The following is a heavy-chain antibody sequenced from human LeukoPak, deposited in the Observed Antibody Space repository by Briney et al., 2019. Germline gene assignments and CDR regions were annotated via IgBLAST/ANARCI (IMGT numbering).Heavy chain of an antibody. CDR2: ISSDSNFI. J-gene: IGHJ1*01. D-gene: IGHD6-13*01. CDR3: TTPAAGPRAEYSQH. Sequence: GGSLRLSCAASGFSFSSYSMNWVRQAPGKGLEWVSSISSDSNFIYQADSVQGRFTTSRDNAKSSLYLQMNSLRAEDTAVYYCTTPAAGPRAEYSQHWGQGTLVTVS. V-gene: IGHV3-21*01. CDR1: GFSFSSYS.